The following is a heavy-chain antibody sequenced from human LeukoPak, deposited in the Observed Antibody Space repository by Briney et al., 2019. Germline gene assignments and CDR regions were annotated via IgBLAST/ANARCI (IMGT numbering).Heavy chain of an antibody. CDR3: ASITYYYDSSGYWGPLDY. V-gene: IGHV1-46*01. CDR2: INPSGGST. J-gene: IGHJ4*02. Sequence: VSVKVSCKASGYTFTSYYMHWVRQAPGQGLEWMGIINPSGGSTSYAQKFQGRVTMTRDTSTSIVYMELSSLRSEDTAVYYCASITYYYDSSGYWGPLDYWGQGTLVTVSS. D-gene: IGHD3-22*01. CDR1: GYTFTSYY.